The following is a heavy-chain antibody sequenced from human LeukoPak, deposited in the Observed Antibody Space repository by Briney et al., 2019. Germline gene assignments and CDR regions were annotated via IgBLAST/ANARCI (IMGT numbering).Heavy chain of an antibody. CDR2: IYCSGST. V-gene: IGHV4-30-4*07. Sequence: SETLSLTCAVSGGSISSGGYSWSWIRQPPGKGLEWIGYIYCSGSTYYNPSLKSRVTISVDTSKNQFSLKLSSVTAADTAVYYCARELGYCSGGSCYLGYFDYWGQGTLVTVSS. CDR1: GGSISSGGYS. CDR3: ARELGYCSGGSCYLGYFDY. D-gene: IGHD2-15*01. J-gene: IGHJ4*02.